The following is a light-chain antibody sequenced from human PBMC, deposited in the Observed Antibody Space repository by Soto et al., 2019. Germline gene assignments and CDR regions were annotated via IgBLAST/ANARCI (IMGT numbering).Light chain of an antibody. V-gene: IGLV1-44*01. CDR3: AAWNDNPNGPGYV. J-gene: IGLJ1*01. Sequence: QSVLTQPPSASGTPGQRVTISCSGSSSNIGSNYVNWYQHLPGTAPKLLIYGDDQRPSGVPDRFSGSKSGTSASLAISGLQSEDEGDYFCAAWNDNPNGPGYVFGTGTKVTVL. CDR2: GDD. CDR1: SSNIGSNY.